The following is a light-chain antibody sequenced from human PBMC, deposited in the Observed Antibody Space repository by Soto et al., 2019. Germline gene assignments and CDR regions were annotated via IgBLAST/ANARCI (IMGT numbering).Light chain of an antibody. J-gene: IGKJ5*01. CDR1: QSVDTM. Sequence: EIVLTQSPATPSLSAGERVTLSCRASQSVDTMVAWYQQQAGRTPRLVIYETSNRATGVPARFSGSGSGTDFTLTISRLQNEDFATYYCLQEYNYTITFGQGTRLEIK. CDR3: LQEYNYTIT. CDR2: ETS. V-gene: IGKV3-11*01.